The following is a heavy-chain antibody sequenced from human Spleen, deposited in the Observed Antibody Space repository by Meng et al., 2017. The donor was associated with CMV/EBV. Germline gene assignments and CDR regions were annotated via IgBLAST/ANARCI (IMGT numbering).Heavy chain of an antibody. Sequence: ASVKVSCKTSGYSFSRYAITWVRQVPGQGLQWMGWISGYNGNTNYAQKLQGRVTMTTDTSTSTAYMELRSLRSDDTAVYYCATYSGSYEMMVLDYWGQGTLVTVSS. CDR1: GYSFSRYA. D-gene: IGHD1-26*01. J-gene: IGHJ4*02. V-gene: IGHV1-18*01. CDR2: ISGYNGNT. CDR3: ATYSGSYEMMVLDY.